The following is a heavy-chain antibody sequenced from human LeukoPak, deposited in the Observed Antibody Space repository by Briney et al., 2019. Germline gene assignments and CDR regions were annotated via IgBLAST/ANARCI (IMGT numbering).Heavy chain of an antibody. J-gene: IGHJ4*02. CDR3: ARAGGSTVSHSDY. CDR1: GFTFSSYA. V-gene: IGHV3-21*01. CDR2: ISSSTSYI. D-gene: IGHD4-17*01. Sequence: GGSLRLSCAASGFTFSSYAMHWVRQAPGKGLEWVSSISSSTSYIYYADSVKGRFTISKDNAKNSLYLQMNSLRAEDTAVYYCARAGGSTVSHSDYWGQGTLVTVSS.